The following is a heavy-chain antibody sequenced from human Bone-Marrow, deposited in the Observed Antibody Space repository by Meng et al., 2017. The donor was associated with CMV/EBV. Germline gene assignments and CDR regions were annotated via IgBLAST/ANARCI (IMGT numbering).Heavy chain of an antibody. D-gene: IGHD1-26*01. Sequence: VVPLRLSCAASGVDFSAHGMHWVRQAPGKGLEWVSYIHHDATYIDYEDSVKGRFTISRDNSKNTLFLQMNSLRADDTAIYYCAKDGVHTTHYWGQGDLVTVSS. CDR3: AKDGVHTTHY. CDR1: GVDFSAHG. CDR2: IHHDATYI. V-gene: IGHV3-30*02. J-gene: IGHJ4*02.